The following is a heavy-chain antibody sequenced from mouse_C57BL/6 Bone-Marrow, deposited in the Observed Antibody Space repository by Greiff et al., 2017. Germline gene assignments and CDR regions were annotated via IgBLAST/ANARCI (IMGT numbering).Heavy chain of an antibody. CDR3: ARAYYASSPYAMGY. D-gene: IGHD1-1*01. CDR1: GYTFTNYW. V-gene: IGHV1-63*01. J-gene: IGHJ4*01. Sequence: QVQLKQSGAELVRPGTSVKMSCKASGYTFTNYWIGWAKQRPGHGLEWIGDIYPGGGYTNYNEKFKGKATLTADKSSSTAYMQFSSLTSEDSAIYYCARAYYASSPYAMGYWGQGTSVTVSS. CDR2: IYPGGGYT.